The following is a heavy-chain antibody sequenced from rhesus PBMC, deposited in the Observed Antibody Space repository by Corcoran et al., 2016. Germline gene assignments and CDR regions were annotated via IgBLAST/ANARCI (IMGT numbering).Heavy chain of an antibody. CDR2: VFGDGGST. V-gene: IGHV4-147*01. CDR1: GASVNSNS. D-gene: IGHD3-28*01. Sequence: QVQLQESGPGLVKPSETLSLTCAVSGASVNSNSWSWIRQPPGKGLEWIGRVFGDGGSTSYKPALTSRVTISEDTSKNQFSLKLDSVTAADSAVYYCGRGRVVNDGGLDSWGQGVLVTVSS. CDR3: GRGRVVNDGGLDS. J-gene: IGHJ4*01.